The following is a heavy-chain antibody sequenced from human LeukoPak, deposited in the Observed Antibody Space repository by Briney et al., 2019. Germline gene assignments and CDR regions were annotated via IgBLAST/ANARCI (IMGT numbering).Heavy chain of an antibody. CDR1: GGSISSSNW. J-gene: IGHJ4*02. CDR2: IYHSGST. CDR3: ARMYWFGEHIDY. Sequence: SETLSLTCAVSGGSISSSNWWSWVRQPPGQGLEWIGEIYHSGSTNYNPSLKSRVTISVDKSKNQFSLKLSSVTAADTAVYYCARMYWFGEHIDYWGQGTLVTVSS. V-gene: IGHV4-4*02. D-gene: IGHD3-10*01.